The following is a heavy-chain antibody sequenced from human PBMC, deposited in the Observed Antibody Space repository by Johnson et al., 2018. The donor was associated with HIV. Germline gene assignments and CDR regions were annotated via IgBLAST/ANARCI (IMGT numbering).Heavy chain of an antibody. CDR3: TTEWDGDAFDI. CDR2: IYSGGST. CDR1: GFTVSSNY. D-gene: IGHD1-26*01. V-gene: IGHV3-53*01. Sequence: VQLVESGGGVVQPGRSLRLSCAASGFTVSSNYMSWVRQAPGKGLEWVSVIYSGGSTYYADSVKGRFTISRDNSKNTLYLQMNSLKTEDTAVYYCTTEWDGDAFDIWGQGTMVTVSS. J-gene: IGHJ3*02.